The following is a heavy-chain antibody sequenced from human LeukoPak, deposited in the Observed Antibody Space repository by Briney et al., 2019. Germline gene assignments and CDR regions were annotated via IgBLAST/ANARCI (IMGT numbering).Heavy chain of an antibody. CDR3: AKRGGSSSSLYYYYYYMDV. J-gene: IGHJ6*03. D-gene: IGHD6-6*01. CDR1: GFTFSSYG. Sequence: GGSLRLSCAASGFTFSSYGMHWVRQAPGKGLEWVAFIRYDGSNKYYADSVKGRFTISRDNSKNALYLQMNSLRAEDTAVYYCAKRGGSSSSLYYYYYYMDVWGKGTTVTVSS. V-gene: IGHV3-30*02. CDR2: IRYDGSNK.